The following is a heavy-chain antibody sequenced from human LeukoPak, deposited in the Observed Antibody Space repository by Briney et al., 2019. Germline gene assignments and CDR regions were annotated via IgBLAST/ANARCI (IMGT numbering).Heavy chain of an antibody. CDR2: ISAYNGNT. J-gene: IGHJ4*02. V-gene: IGHV1-18*01. CDR3: ARDSSHYYDSSGYYV. CDR1: GYTFTSYG. Sequence: GASVKVSCKASGYTFTSYGISWVRQAPGQGLEWMGWISAYNGNTNYAQKLQGRVTMTTDTSTSTAYVELRSLRSDDTAVYYCARDSSHYYDSSGYYVWGQGTLVTVSS. D-gene: IGHD3-22*01.